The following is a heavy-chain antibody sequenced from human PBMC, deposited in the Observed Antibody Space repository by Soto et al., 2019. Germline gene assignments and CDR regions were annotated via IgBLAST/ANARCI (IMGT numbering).Heavy chain of an antibody. CDR3: AHHNDLTDYFDY. CDR2: IYWNDDK. D-gene: IGHD1-1*01. CDR1: GFSLSTSGVG. Sequence: QITLKESGPTLVKPTQTLTLTCTFSGFSLSTSGVGVGWIRQPPGKALEWLALIYWNDDKRYSPSLKSRLTITKDTSKNQVVLTMTNMDPVDTATYYCAHHNDLTDYFDYWGQGTLVTVSS. J-gene: IGHJ4*02. V-gene: IGHV2-5*01.